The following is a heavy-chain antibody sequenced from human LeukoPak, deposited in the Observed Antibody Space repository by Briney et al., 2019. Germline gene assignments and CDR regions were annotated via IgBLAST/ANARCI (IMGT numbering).Heavy chain of an antibody. CDR3: AIRVIAAATTLDY. D-gene: IGHD6-13*01. J-gene: IGHJ4*02. CDR1: GGTFSSYA. Sequence: PGASVKVSCKASGGTFSSYAISWVRQAPGQGLEWMGRIIPILGIANYAQKSQGRVTITADKSTSTAYMELSSLRSEDTAVYYCAIRVIAAATTLDYWGQGTLVTVSS. V-gene: IGHV1-69*04. CDR2: IIPILGIA.